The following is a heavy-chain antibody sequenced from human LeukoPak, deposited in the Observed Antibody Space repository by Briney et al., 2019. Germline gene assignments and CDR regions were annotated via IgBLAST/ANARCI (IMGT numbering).Heavy chain of an antibody. Sequence: GGSLRLSCAAAGFTFSSYSMNWGRQAAGKGLEWVSSISSSSSYIYYADSVKGRFTISRDNSKNTLYLQMNSLRAEDTAVYYCAREGGLRLGELSSVTDAFDIWGQGTMVTVSS. CDR2: ISSSSSYI. CDR3: AREGGLRLGELSSVTDAFDI. J-gene: IGHJ3*02. CDR1: GFTFSSYS. D-gene: IGHD3-16*02. V-gene: IGHV3-21*04.